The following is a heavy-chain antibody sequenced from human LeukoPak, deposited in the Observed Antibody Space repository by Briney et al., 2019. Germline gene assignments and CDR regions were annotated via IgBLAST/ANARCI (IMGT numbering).Heavy chain of an antibody. CDR3: ARDGWSGFFDY. CDR2: IYYSGST. V-gene: IGHV4-61*01. J-gene: IGHJ4*02. D-gene: IGHD3-3*01. CDR1: GYSISSGYY. Sequence: SETLSLTCTVSGYSISSGYYWGWIRQPPGKGLEWIGYIYYSGSTNYNPSLKSRVTISVDTSKNQFSLKLSSVTAADTAAYYCARDGWSGFFDYWGQGTLVTVSS.